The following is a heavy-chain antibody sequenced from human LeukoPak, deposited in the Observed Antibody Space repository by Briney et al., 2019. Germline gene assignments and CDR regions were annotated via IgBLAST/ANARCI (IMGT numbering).Heavy chain of an antibody. CDR3: ARRGHYYDSSGYANFYYFDY. CDR2: IYYSGST. D-gene: IGHD3-22*01. V-gene: IGHV4-30-4*01. Sequence: SETLSLTCTVSGGSISSGDYYWSWIRQPPGKGLEWIGYIYYSGSTYYNPSLKSRVTISVDTSKNQFSLKLSSVTAADTAVYYCARRGHYYDSSGYANFYYFDYWGQGTLATVSS. J-gene: IGHJ4*02. CDR1: GGSISSGDYY.